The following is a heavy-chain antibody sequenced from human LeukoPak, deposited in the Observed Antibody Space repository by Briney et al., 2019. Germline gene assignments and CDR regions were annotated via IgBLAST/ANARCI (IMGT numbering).Heavy chain of an antibody. D-gene: IGHD3/OR15-3a*01. CDR1: GYTFISYG. Sequence: ASVKVSCKASGYTFISYGISWVRQAPGQGPEWMGWISAYNGDTNYAQKFQDRVTMTTDTSTSTAYMELRSLISDDTAVYYCARDYFNFLVVPNWFDPWGQGTLVTVSS. J-gene: IGHJ5*02. V-gene: IGHV1-18*01. CDR2: ISAYNGDT. CDR3: ARDYFNFLVVPNWFDP.